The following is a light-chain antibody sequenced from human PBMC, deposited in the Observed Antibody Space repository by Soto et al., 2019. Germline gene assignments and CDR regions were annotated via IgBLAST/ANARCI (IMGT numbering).Light chain of an antibody. Sequence: DIVMTQSPLSLPATPGEPASISCRSSQSLLHSNGYNYLDWYLQKPWQSPQLLICFGSNRASGVTDKFSDSGSGTDFTLKISRDEAKDVGVYSCLQALQTHPINFGLGTRLEIK. V-gene: IGKV2-28*01. J-gene: IGKJ5*01. CDR1: QSLLHSNGYNY. CDR2: FGS. CDR3: LQALQTHPIN.